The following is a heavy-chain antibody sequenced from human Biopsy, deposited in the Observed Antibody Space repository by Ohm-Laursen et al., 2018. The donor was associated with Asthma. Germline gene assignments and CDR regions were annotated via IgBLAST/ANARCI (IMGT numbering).Heavy chain of an antibody. CDR2: IIWNGARV. CDR1: GFVFDDYA. Sequence: SLRLSCAALGFVFDDYALHWVRQTPGKGLEWVSSIIWNGARVDYADAVKGRFTISRDNAKNSPYLQMNTLKTEDTAIYFCAKASSSGWSAPLDYWGQGMLVTVSS. J-gene: IGHJ4*02. V-gene: IGHV3-9*01. D-gene: IGHD6-19*01. CDR3: AKASSSGWSAPLDY.